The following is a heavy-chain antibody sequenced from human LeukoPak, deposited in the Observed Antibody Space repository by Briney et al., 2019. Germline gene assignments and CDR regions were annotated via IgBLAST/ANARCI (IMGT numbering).Heavy chain of an antibody. CDR3: ARDQFGCSDY. D-gene: IGHD3-10*02. Sequence: SETLSLTCAVYGGSFSGYSWSWIRQPPGKGLEWIGYIYHSGSTYYNPSLKSRVTISVDRSKNQFSLKLSSVTAADTAVYYCARDQFGCSDYWGQGTLVTVSS. J-gene: IGHJ4*02. CDR1: GGSFSGYS. CDR2: IYHSGST. V-gene: IGHV4-30-2*01.